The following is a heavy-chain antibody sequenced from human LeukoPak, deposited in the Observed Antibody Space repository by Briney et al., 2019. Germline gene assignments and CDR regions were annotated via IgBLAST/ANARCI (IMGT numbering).Heavy chain of an antibody. J-gene: IGHJ5*01. CDR2: ISYDGSNK. V-gene: IGHV3-30*18. CDR1: GFTFSSYG. CDR3: AKDWGTNWQNWFDS. Sequence: GRSLRLSCAASGFTFSSYGMHWVRQAPGKGLEWVAIISYDGSNKYYADSVKGRFTISRDNSKMTLYLQMNTLRAEDTAIYYCAKDWGTNWQNWFDSWGQGTLVTVSS. D-gene: IGHD3-16*01.